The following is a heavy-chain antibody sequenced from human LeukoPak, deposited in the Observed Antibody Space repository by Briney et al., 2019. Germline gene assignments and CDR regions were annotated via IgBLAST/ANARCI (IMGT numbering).Heavy chain of an antibody. CDR3: ARDGGHCSNFDCHAYMSI. Sequence: GGSLRLSCAASGFTFGSSSMEWVRQAPGKGLEWVSSMDRSSSYIYYADSVKGRFTISRDNAKNSLYLQMDILRAEYTAVYYGARDGGHCSNFDCHAYMSIWGKGTTVTVSS. J-gene: IGHJ6*03. CDR1: GFTFGSSS. V-gene: IGHV3-21*01. CDR2: MDRSSSYI. D-gene: IGHD2-2*01.